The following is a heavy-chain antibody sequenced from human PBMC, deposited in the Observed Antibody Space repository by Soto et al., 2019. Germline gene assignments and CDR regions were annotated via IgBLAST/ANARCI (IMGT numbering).Heavy chain of an antibody. J-gene: IGHJ4*02. V-gene: IGHV3-23*01. CDR2: ISRTGGAA. CDR1: GFTFSNVA. D-gene: IGHD3-16*02. CDR3: AKAYDYTWGSYPRDLDY. Sequence: EVQLLESGGGLVQPGGSLRLSCAASGFTFSNVAMFWVRQAPGKGLEWVSSISRTGGAAHYADSVNGRFTISRDNSKNTLFLQMDSLRAEDTAVHYCAKAYDYTWGSYPRDLDYWGQGTLVTVSS.